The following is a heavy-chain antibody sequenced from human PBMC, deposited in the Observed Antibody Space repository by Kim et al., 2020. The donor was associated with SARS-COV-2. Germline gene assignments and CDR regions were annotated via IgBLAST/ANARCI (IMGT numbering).Heavy chain of an antibody. CDR3: ARAGKMGAAITFDF. V-gene: IGHV4-59*01. J-gene: IGHJ4*02. D-gene: IGHD1-26*01. Sequence: NPNLKSRLTISIDTTKNQCTLKLTSVTAADTAVYYCARAGKMGAAITFDFWGQGKLVTVSA.